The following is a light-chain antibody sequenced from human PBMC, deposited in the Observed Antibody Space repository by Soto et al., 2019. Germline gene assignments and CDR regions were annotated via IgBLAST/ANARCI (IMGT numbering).Light chain of an antibody. CDR1: NSDVGGYNY. CDR2: EVS. J-gene: IGLJ1*01. CDR3: SSYTRSSSL. V-gene: IGLV2-14*01. Sequence: QLVLTQPASVSGSPGQSITISCTGTNSDVGGYNYVSWYQQHPGKAPKLMIYEVSNRPSGVSNRFSGSKSGNTASLTISGLQAEDEADYYCSSYTRSSSLFGTGTKLTVL.